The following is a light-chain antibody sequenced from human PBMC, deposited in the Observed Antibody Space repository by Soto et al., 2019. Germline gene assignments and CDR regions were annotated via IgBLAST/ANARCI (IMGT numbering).Light chain of an antibody. Sequence: QSALTQPASVSGSPGQSIAIACTGTSSDVGAYDYVSWYQQHPGKAPKVMIYDVTNRPSGVSNRFSGSKSGNTASLTISGLQAEYEDDYYCSSYTSSSTYVLGTGTKLTVL. J-gene: IGLJ1*01. CDR3: SSYTSSSTYV. V-gene: IGLV2-14*01. CDR2: DVT. CDR1: SSDVGAYDY.